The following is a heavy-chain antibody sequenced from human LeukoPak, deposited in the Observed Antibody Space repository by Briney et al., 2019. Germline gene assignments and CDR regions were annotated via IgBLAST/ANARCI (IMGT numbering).Heavy chain of an antibody. Sequence: ASVKVSCKASGGTFSSYAISWVRQAPGQGLEWMGGIIPISGTANYAQKFQGRVTITADESASTAYMELSSLRSEDTAVYYCARSRGSCYSCGDYWGQGTLVTVSS. J-gene: IGHJ4*02. D-gene: IGHD2-15*01. CDR1: GGTFSSYA. CDR3: ARSRGSCYSCGDY. V-gene: IGHV1-69*13. CDR2: IIPISGTA.